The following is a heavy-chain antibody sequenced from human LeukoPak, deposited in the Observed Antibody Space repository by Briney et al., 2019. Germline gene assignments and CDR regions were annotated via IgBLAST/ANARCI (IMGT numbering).Heavy chain of an antibody. CDR3: ARDPKQLGNYYYYYGMDV. CDR2: ISSSSSTI. D-gene: IGHD6-13*01. Sequence: GGSLRLSCAASGFTFSSYSMNWVRQAPGKGLEWVSYISSSSSTIYYADSVKGRFTISRDNATNSLYLQMNSLRAEDTAVYYCARDPKQLGNYYYYYGMDVWGQGTTVTVSS. J-gene: IGHJ6*02. V-gene: IGHV3-48*01. CDR1: GFTFSSYS.